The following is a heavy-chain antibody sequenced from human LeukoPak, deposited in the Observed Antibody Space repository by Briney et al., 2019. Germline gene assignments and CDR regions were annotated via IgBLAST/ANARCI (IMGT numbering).Heavy chain of an antibody. CDR1: GGSISSYY. D-gene: IGHD6-6*01. CDR2: LYYSGST. Sequence: SETLSLTCTVSGGSISSYYWTWIRQPPGKGLEWIGSLYYSGSTNYNPSLKSRVTISVDTSKNQFSLKLSSVTAADTAVYYCARRHVEYSSSSDPYFFDYWGQGTLVTVSS. V-gene: IGHV4-59*01. CDR3: ARRHVEYSSSSDPYFFDY. J-gene: IGHJ4*02.